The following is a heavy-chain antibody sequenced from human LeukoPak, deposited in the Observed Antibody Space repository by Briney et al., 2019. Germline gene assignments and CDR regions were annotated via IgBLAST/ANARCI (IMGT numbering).Heavy chain of an antibody. V-gene: IGHV4-34*01. Sequence: PSETLSLTCAVYGGSFSGYYWSWIRQPPGKGLEWIGEINHSGSTNYNPSLKSRVTISVDTSKNQFSLKLSSVTAADTAVFYCARYLSDFWSGYRFYAFDIWGQGTMVTVSS. CDR1: GGSFSGYY. CDR2: INHSGST. D-gene: IGHD3-3*01. J-gene: IGHJ3*02. CDR3: ARYLSDFWSGYRFYAFDI.